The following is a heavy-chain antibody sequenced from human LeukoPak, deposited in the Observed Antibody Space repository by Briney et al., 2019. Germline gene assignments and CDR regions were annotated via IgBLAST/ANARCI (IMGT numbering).Heavy chain of an antibody. V-gene: IGHV3-23*01. J-gene: IGHJ4*02. CDR1: GFTFSSYA. CDR2: ISGSDGST. Sequence: GGSLRLSCAASGFTFSSYAMTWVRQAPDRGLEWVSAISGSDGSTYYADSVKGRFTISRDDSQNTLYLQMNSLSAEDTAVYYCAKVETSGGANCYALDYWGQGTLVTVSS. CDR3: AKVETSGGANCYALDY. D-gene: IGHD2-2*01.